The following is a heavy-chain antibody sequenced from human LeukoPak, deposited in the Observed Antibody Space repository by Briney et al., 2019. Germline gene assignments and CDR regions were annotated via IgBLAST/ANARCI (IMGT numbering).Heavy chain of an antibody. V-gene: IGHV1-3*01. D-gene: IGHD3-9*01. CDR1: GYTFTSYA. Sequence: ASVKVSCKASGYTFTSYAMHWVRQAPGQRLEWMGWINAGNGNTKYSQKFHGRVTITRDTSASTAYMELSSLRSEDTAVYYCARDTRSSDILTGYYLYYYYGMDVWGQGTTVTVSS. J-gene: IGHJ6*02. CDR3: ARDTRSSDILTGYYLYYYYGMDV. CDR2: INAGNGNT.